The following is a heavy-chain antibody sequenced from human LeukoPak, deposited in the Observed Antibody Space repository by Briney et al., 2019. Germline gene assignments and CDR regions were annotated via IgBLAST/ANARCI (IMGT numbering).Heavy chain of an antibody. J-gene: IGHJ6*03. CDR2: IYTSGST. V-gene: IGHV4-4*07. D-gene: IGHD6-13*01. CDR1: GGSISSYY. CDR3: ARDRSSPQYYYYYYMDV. Sequence: SETLSLTCTVSGGSISSYYWSWIRQPAGKGLEWIGRIYTSGSTNYNPSLKRRVTISVDKSKKQCSLKPSSVPAADTAVYYCARDRSSPQYYYYYYMDVWGKGTTVTVSS.